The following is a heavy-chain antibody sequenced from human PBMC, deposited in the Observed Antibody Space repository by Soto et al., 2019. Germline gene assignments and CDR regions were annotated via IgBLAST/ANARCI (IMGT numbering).Heavy chain of an antibody. CDR3: ARGPNLILRFLEWPAGFDH. CDR2: INHSGST. J-gene: IGHJ5*02. Sequence: PETLSLTCAVYGGSFSGYYWSWIRQPPGKGLEWIGEINHSGSTNYNPSLKSRVTISVDTSKNQFSLKLSSVTAADTAVYYCARGPNLILRFLEWPAGFDHWGQGTLVSAPQ. V-gene: IGHV4-34*01. CDR1: GGSFSGYY. D-gene: IGHD3-3*01.